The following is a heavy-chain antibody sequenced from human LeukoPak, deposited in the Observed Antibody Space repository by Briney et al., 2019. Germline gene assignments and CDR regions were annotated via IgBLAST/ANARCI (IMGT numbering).Heavy chain of an antibody. J-gene: IGHJ4*02. CDR2: INANSGGT. D-gene: IGHD1-26*01. Sequence: ASVKVSCKTSGYTFADYFIHWVRQAPGQGLEWMGRINANSGGTEYEQKFQGRVTMTRDTSISTAYVEVNWLISDDTAIYYCARAVSSSPNWEFDYWGQGILVTVSS. CDR3: ARAVSSSPNWEFDY. CDR1: GYTFADYF. V-gene: IGHV1-2*06.